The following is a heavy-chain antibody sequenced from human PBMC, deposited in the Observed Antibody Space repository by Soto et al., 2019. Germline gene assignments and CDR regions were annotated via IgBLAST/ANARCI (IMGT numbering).Heavy chain of an antibody. CDR1: GFSLSTSGVG. CDR2: IYWDDDK. J-gene: IGHJ5*02. Sequence: QITLKESGPTLVKPTQTLTLTCTFSGFSLSTSGVGVGWIRQPPGKALEWLALIYWDDDKRYRPSLKSRHTITKDTSKNQVVLTMTNMDPVDTATYYCAHSLIGYYYDSSGSNWFDPWGQGTLVTVSS. D-gene: IGHD3-22*01. CDR3: AHSLIGYYYDSSGSNWFDP. V-gene: IGHV2-5*02.